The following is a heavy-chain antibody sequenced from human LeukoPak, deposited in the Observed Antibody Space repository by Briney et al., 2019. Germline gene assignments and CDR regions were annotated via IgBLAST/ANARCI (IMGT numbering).Heavy chain of an antibody. CDR3: ARDRGYFYDQLDY. V-gene: IGHV3-48*02. Sequence: QPGGSLRLSCVASGYPFSSYSMNWIRQAPGKGQEWVSYISVSGGVRSYADSVKGRFTISRDDARNSLYLQMNSLKDEDTAVYYCARDRGYFYDQLDYWGQGTLVTVSS. CDR2: ISVSGGVR. CDR1: GYPFSSYS. D-gene: IGHD2/OR15-2a*01. J-gene: IGHJ4*02.